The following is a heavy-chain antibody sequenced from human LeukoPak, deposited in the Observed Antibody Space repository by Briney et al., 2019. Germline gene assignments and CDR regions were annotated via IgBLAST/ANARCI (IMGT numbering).Heavy chain of an antibody. D-gene: IGHD6-19*01. Sequence: GRSLRLSCAASGFTFSSCAMHWVRQAPGKGLEWVAVISYDGSNKYYADSVKGRFTISRDNSKNTLYLQMNSLRAEDTAVYYCARPLAVAGRHYYGMDVWGQGTTVTVSS. J-gene: IGHJ6*02. CDR2: ISYDGSNK. CDR1: GFTFSSCA. V-gene: IGHV3-30-3*01. CDR3: ARPLAVAGRHYYGMDV.